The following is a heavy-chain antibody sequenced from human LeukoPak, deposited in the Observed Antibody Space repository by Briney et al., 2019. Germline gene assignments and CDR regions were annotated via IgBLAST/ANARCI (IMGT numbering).Heavy chain of an antibody. V-gene: IGHV3-9*01. CDR2: ISGNSGSL. D-gene: IGHD2-21*01. CDR3: ATGEGTKFDS. J-gene: IGHJ4*02. CDR1: GFIFDDYA. Sequence: GGSLRLSCAASGFIFDDYAMHWVRQAPGKGLEWVSSISGNSGSLGYADSVKGRFTISRDNAKNSLYLQMNSLRLEDTALYYCATGEGTKFDSWGQGTLVTVSS.